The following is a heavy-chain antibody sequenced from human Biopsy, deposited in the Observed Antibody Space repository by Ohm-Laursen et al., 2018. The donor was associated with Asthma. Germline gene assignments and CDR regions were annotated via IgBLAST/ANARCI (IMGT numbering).Heavy chain of an antibody. CDR2: IYSGGTS. D-gene: IGHD3-22*01. CDR3: ARGDSSNWSHYYFDY. CDR1: GFDFSDYT. Sequence: GSLRLSCTASGFDFSDYTMNWVRQVPGKGLEWVSVIYSGGTSHTADSVRGRFTISRDYSKNTLYLQMHSLRAEDTAVYYCARGDSSNWSHYYFDYWGQGTLVTVSS. J-gene: IGHJ4*02. V-gene: IGHV3-53*01.